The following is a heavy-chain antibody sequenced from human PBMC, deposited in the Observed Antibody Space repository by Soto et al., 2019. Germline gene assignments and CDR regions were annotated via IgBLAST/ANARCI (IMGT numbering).Heavy chain of an antibody. J-gene: IGHJ6*02. V-gene: IGHV4-34*01. CDR1: GGSFSGYY. CDR2: INHSGST. D-gene: IGHD6-6*01. Sequence: QVQLQQWGAGLLKPSETLSLTCAVYGGSFSGYYWSWIRQPPGKGLEWIGEINHSGSTNYNPSLKSRVTISVDTSKNQFSLKLSSVTAADTAVYYWARGLVRYGMDVWGQGTTVTVSS. CDR3: ARGLVRYGMDV.